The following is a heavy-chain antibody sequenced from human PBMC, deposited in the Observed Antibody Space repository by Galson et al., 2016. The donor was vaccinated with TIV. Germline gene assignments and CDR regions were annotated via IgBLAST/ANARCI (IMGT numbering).Heavy chain of an antibody. CDR1: GGTFTNYA. D-gene: IGHD3-22*01. J-gene: IGHJ4*02. CDR2: ITPILGMT. CDR3: ARGRNYYESGAYWD. Sequence: SVKVSCKASGGTFTNYAFSWVRQAPGQGLEWMGRITPILGMTNYAQKFQGRVTITADESTSTAYMDLSSLRSEDTAVYYCARGRNYYESGAYWDWGQGTLVTVSS. V-gene: IGHV1-69*04.